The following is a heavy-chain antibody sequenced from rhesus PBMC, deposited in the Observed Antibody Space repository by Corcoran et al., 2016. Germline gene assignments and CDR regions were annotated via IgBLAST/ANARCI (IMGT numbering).Heavy chain of an antibody. CDR1: GGPISSNY. CDR2: IYGRGGST. V-gene: IGHV4-160*01. J-gene: IGHJ5-2*02. D-gene: IGHD4-29*01. Sequence: QVQLQESGPGLVKHSETLSLTFAVSGGPISSNYCSWIRQAPGKGLEWIGRIYGRGGSTDYNPSLKSRVTISTDTSKNQFSLKLSSVTAADTAVYYCARDEDYGSTLDVWGRGVLVTVSS. CDR3: ARDEDYGSTLDV.